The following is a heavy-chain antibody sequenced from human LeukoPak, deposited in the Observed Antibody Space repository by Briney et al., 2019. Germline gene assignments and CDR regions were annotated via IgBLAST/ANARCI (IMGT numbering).Heavy chain of an antibody. D-gene: IGHD6-13*01. V-gene: IGHV4-34*01. CDR1: GVSFSGYY. J-gene: IGHJ4*02. CDR3: ASPPTRYSSSWFLY. Sequence: PSETLSLTCAVYGVSFSGYYWSWLRQPPGKGLEWIGEINHSGSTNYNPSLKSRVTISVDTSKNQFSLKLSSVTAADTAVYYCASPPTRYSSSWFLYWGQGTLVTVSS. CDR2: INHSGST.